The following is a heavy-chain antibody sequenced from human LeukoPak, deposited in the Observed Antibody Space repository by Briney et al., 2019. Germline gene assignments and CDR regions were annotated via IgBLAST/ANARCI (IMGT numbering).Heavy chain of an antibody. V-gene: IGHV3-74*01. CDR2: ITSDGSTT. CDR3: VPGSGFAY. D-gene: IGHD6-19*01. CDR1: GFTFSSYE. Sequence: PGGSLRLSCAASGFTFSSYEMHWVRQAPGKGLVWVSRITSDGSTTNYADSVKGRFTISRDDAKNTLYLQMNSLRVEDTAVYYCVPGSGFAYWGQGSLVTVSS. J-gene: IGHJ4*02.